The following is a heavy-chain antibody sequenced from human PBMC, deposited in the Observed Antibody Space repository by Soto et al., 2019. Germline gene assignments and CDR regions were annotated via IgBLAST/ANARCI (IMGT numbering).Heavy chain of an antibody. CDR1: GYTFTSYY. CDR3: ARAWMENSGYYEPGIDY. V-gene: IGHV1-46*01. J-gene: IGHJ4*02. Sequence: GASVKVSCKASGYTFTSYYMHWVRQAPGQGLEWMGIINPSGGSTSYAQKFQGRVTMTRDTSTSTVYMELSSLRSEDTAVYYCARAWMENSGYYEPGIDYWGQGTLVTVSS. CDR2: INPSGGST. D-gene: IGHD3-22*01.